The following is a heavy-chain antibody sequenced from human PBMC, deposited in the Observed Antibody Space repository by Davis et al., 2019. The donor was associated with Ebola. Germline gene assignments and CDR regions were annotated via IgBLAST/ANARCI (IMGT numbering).Heavy chain of an antibody. V-gene: IGHV1-18*01. CDR2: ISAYNGNT. D-gene: IGHD3-3*01. J-gene: IGHJ6*02. Sequence: ASVKVSCKASGYTFTSYGISWVRQAPGQGLEWMGWISAYNGNTNYAQKLQGRVTMTTDTSTSTAYMELRSLRSDDTAVYYCAREQSGVAPEPPYYYYGMDVWGQGTTVTVSS. CDR1: GYTFTSYG. CDR3: AREQSGVAPEPPYYYYGMDV.